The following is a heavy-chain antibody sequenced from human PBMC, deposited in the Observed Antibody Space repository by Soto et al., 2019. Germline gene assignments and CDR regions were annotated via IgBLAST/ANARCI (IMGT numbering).Heavy chain of an antibody. CDR3: ARGPAFGSHGQGYWYFDL. D-gene: IGHD1-26*01. Sequence: QVQLVQSGAEVKKPGASVKVSCKASGYTFTSYDINWVRQVSGQGLEWMGWMNPNSADTGYAQKFQGRVTMTRDTSTSTFYTELSSLRSEDTAVYYCARGPAFGSHGQGYWYFDLWGRGTLVTVSS. CDR2: MNPNSADT. J-gene: IGHJ2*01. V-gene: IGHV1-8*01. CDR1: GYTFTSYD.